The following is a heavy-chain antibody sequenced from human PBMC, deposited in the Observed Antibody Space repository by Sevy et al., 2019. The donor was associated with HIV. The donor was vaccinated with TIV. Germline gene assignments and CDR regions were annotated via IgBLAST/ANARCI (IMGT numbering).Heavy chain of an antibody. J-gene: IGHJ4*02. Sequence: GESLKISCKASGYSFTPYWIGWVRQMPGKGLEWMGIVYPRDSDTRYSPSFQGHVTISADKSISTTYLQWGSLKASDTAMYYCARLSSSGYEYWGQGTLVTVSS. V-gene: IGHV5-51*01. CDR1: GYSFTPYW. D-gene: IGHD3-22*01. CDR2: VYPRDSDT. CDR3: ARLSSSGYEY.